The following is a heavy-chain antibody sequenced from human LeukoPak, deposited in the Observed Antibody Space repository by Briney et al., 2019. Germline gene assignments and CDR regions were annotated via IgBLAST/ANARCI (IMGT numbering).Heavy chain of an antibody. Sequence: GGSLRLSCTASGFTFSTYAMSWVRQAPGKGLEWVSGFSATFITHYADSVGGRFTISRDTSKNTLCLEMNSLRAEDTAVYYCAKGLATMIVVVIRAFDIWGQGTMVTVSS. V-gene: IGHV3-23*01. CDR1: GFTFSTYA. D-gene: IGHD3-22*01. CDR2: FSATFIT. J-gene: IGHJ3*02. CDR3: AKGLATMIVVVIRAFDI.